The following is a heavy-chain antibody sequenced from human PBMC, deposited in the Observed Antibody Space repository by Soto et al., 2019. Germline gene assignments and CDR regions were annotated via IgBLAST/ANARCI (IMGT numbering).Heavy chain of an antibody. J-gene: IGHJ3*02. D-gene: IGHD3-3*01. CDR1: GFTVSSNY. CDR3: ARTTDYDFWSGHIALDI. CDR2: IYSGGST. Sequence: GGSLRLSCAASGFTVSSNYMSWVRQAPGKGLEWVSVIYSGGSTYYADSVKGRFTISRDNSKNTLYLQMNSLRAEDTAVYYCARTTDYDFWSGHIALDIWGQGTMVTVSS. V-gene: IGHV3-53*01.